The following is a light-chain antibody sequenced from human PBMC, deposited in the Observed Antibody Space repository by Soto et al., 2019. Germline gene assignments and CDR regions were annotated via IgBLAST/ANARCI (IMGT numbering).Light chain of an antibody. Sequence: ENVLTQSPGTLSLSPGERATLSCRAGQSFGRNYLAWFQQKSGQAPRLVIYGASSRAAGIPDRLSGSGSGTDFTLTISRLEPEDFAVYYCQQYATSPITFGQGTRLEIK. CDR1: QSFGRNY. CDR2: GAS. CDR3: QQYATSPIT. V-gene: IGKV3-20*01. J-gene: IGKJ5*01.